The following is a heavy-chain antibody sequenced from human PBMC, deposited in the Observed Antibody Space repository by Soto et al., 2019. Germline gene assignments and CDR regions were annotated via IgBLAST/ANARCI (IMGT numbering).Heavy chain of an antibody. CDR3: ARGIYDSSGYYTRIFDY. V-gene: IGHV4-59*01. D-gene: IGHD3-22*01. Sequence: PSETLSLTYTVSGGSINSYYWSWIRQSPEKGLEWIGYIHYSGTTNYSPSLKSRVTISVDTSKNQFSLKLSSVTAADTAVYYCARGIYDSSGYYTRIFDYWGQGTLVTVSS. CDR2: IHYSGTT. CDR1: GGSINSYY. J-gene: IGHJ4*02.